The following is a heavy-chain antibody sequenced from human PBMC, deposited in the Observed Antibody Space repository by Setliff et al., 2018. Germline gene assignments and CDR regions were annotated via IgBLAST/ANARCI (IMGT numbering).Heavy chain of an antibody. CDR3: ASYWRMDRTIWGLIIKGVMDF. D-gene: IGHD3-10*01. CDR2: ISGSGGST. V-gene: IGHV3-23*01. CDR1: GFTFSSYA. J-gene: IGHJ4*02. Sequence: GGSLRLSCAASGFTFSSYAMSWVRQAPGKGLEWVSAISGSGGSTYYADSVKGRFSISRDNSKNTLYLQMNSLRPDDTALYYCASYWRMDRTIWGLIIKGVMDFWGQGTLVTVSS.